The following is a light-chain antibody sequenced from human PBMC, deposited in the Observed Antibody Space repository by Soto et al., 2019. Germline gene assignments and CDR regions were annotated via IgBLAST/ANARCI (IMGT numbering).Light chain of an antibody. V-gene: IGKV3-20*01. J-gene: IGKJ1*01. Sequence: EIVLTQSPGTLSLSPGERATLSCRASQSVNSWYLAWYQQKPGQAPRLLIYDASSRATGIPDRFSGSGSGTDLTLTISRLEPEDFAVYYCQQYNYSPTTFGQGTKVEIK. CDR2: DAS. CDR3: QQYNYSPTT. CDR1: QSVNSWY.